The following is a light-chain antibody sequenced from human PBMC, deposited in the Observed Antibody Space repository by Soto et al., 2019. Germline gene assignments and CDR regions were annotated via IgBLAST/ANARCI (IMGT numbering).Light chain of an antibody. Sequence: EIVMTQSPATLSVSPGERAILSCRASQSVSNNLGWYQQKPGQAHRLLIYGTSTRAAGIQARFSGSGSGTEFTLAISSLQSEDFAVYYCKQYNDWPLTFGGGTKVDIK. CDR2: GTS. CDR3: KQYNDWPLT. V-gene: IGKV3-15*01. CDR1: QSVSNN. J-gene: IGKJ4*01.